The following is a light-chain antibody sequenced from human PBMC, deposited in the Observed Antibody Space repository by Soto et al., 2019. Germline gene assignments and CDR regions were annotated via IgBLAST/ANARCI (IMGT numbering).Light chain of an antibody. CDR2: DAS. CDR1: QSVSSY. J-gene: IGKJ2*01. V-gene: IGKV3-11*01. CDR3: QQHSNWPPYT. Sequence: EIVLTQSPATLSLSPGERATLSCRASQSVSSYLAWYQQKPGQAPRLLIYDASNRATGIPARFSGSGSGTDFTLTIRSLAPEDLAVYYCQQHSNWPPYTFGQGTKLEIK.